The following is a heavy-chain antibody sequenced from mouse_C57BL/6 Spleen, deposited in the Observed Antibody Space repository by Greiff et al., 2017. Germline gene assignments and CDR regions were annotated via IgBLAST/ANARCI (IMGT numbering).Heavy chain of an antibody. CDR1: GYTFTSYT. Sequence: VQLQQSGAELARPGASVKMSCKASGYTFTSYTMHWVKQRPGQGLEWIGYINPSRGYTKYNQKFKDKATLTADKSSSTAYKQLSCLTSENSAVYYCARDRYAYWGQGTLVTVSA. CDR3: ARDRYAY. CDR2: INPSRGYT. J-gene: IGHJ3*01. V-gene: IGHV1-4*01.